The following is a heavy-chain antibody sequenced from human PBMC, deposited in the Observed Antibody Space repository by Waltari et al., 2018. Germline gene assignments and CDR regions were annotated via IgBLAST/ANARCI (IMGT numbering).Heavy chain of an antibody. Sequence: QVQLVQSGAEVKKPGASVKVSCKASGYTFTSYYMHWVRQAPGQGLEWMGRINPSGGSTSYAQKFQGRVTMTRDTSTSTVYMELSSLRSEDTAVYYCARDSDYYGSGSYYHNWFDPWGQGTLVTVSS. CDR2: INPSGGST. V-gene: IGHV1-46*01. CDR3: ARDSDYYGSGSYYHNWFDP. CDR1: GYTFTSYY. D-gene: IGHD3-10*01. J-gene: IGHJ5*02.